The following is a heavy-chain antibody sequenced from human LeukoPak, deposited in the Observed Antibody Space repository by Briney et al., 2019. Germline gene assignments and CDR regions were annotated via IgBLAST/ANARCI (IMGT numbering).Heavy chain of an antibody. J-gene: IGHJ2*01. CDR1: GGSVSSGSYY. Sequence: SETLSLTCTVSGGSVSSGSYYWSWIRQPPGKGLEWIGEINHSGSTNYNPSLKSRVTISVDTSKNQFSLKLSSVTAADTAVYYCAREQQRLVLGWYFDLWGRGTLVTVSS. D-gene: IGHD6-13*01. CDR2: INHSGST. CDR3: AREQQRLVLGWYFDL. V-gene: IGHV4-39*07.